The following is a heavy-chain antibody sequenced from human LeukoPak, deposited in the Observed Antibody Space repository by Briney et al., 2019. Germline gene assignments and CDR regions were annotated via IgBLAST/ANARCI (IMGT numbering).Heavy chain of an antibody. Sequence: GGSLRLSCAASGFTFSSYAMHWVRQAPGKGLEWVAVISYDGSNKYYADSVKGRFTISRDNSKNTLYLQMNSLRAEDTAMYYCARDYDKGIAAAENWFDPWGQGTLVTVSS. D-gene: IGHD6-13*01. CDR3: ARDYDKGIAAAENWFDP. CDR2: ISYDGSNK. CDR1: GFTFSSYA. J-gene: IGHJ5*02. V-gene: IGHV3-30-3*01.